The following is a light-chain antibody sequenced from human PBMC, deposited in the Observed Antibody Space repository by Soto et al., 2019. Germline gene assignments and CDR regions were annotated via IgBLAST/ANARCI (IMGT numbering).Light chain of an antibody. CDR3: HQYGSSPRT. V-gene: IGKV3-20*01. Sequence: EIVLTQSPGTLSLSPGERATLSCRASQSVSSSYLAWYQHKPGQAPRLLVYGASYRATGIPDRFSGSGSGTDFTLTISRLEPEDFAVYYCHQYGSSPRTFGQGTKVEIK. CDR2: GAS. CDR1: QSVSSSY. J-gene: IGKJ1*01.